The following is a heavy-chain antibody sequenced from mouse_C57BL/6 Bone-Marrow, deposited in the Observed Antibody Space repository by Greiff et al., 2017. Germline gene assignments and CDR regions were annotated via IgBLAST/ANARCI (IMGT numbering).Heavy chain of an antibody. CDR3: TEGGYYVGAMDY. CDR1: GFNIKDDY. J-gene: IGHJ4*01. V-gene: IGHV14-4*01. Sequence: VQLKESGAELVRPGASVKLSCTASGFNIKDDYMHWVKQRPEQGLEWIGWIDPENGDTEYASKFQGKATITADTSSNTAYLQLSSLTSEDTAVYYCTEGGYYVGAMDYWGQGTSVTVSS. CDR2: IDPENGDT. D-gene: IGHD2-3*01.